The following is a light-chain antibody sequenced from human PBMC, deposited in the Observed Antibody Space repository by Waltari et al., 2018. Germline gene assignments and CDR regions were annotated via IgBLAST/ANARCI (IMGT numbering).Light chain of an antibody. Sequence: DIVMTQSPDSLAVSLGERATIHCKSSQSVLYSSNNKNYLAWYQQKPGHPPKLLISWASTRESGVPGRFSGSGSGTDFTLTISSLQAEDVAVYYCQQYYTTPPHTFGQGTKLEIK. CDR2: WAS. CDR3: QQYYTTPPHT. V-gene: IGKV4-1*01. J-gene: IGKJ2*01. CDR1: QSVLYSSNNKNY.